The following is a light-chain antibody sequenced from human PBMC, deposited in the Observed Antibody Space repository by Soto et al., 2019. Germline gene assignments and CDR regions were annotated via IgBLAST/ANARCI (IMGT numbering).Light chain of an antibody. V-gene: IGLV2-14*01. J-gene: IGLJ1*01. CDR2: TVS. Sequence: QSVLTQPASVSGSPGQSITISCTGTSSDVGGYKYVSWYQQHPGKAPKLLIYTVSNRPSGASNRFSGSKSGNTASLTISGLQAEDEADYYCSSYTSSSSYVFGTGTKVTVL. CDR3: SSYTSSSSYV. CDR1: SSDVGGYKY.